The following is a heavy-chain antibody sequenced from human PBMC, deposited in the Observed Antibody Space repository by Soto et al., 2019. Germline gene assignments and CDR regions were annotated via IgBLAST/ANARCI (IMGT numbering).Heavy chain of an antibody. CDR1: GFTFNTYG. CDR2: ISYDGINK. D-gene: IGHD1-26*01. J-gene: IGHJ2*01. Sequence: QVQLVESGGGVVQPGRSLGLSCAASGFTFNTYGMHWVRQAPGKGLEWVAAISYDGINKYYVDSVKGRFTISRDNSKNTLYVQMNSVCAEDTALYYCARSAQPTRGIHWYFDLWGRGILVTVSS. CDR3: ARSAQPTRGIHWYFDL. V-gene: IGHV3-30*03.